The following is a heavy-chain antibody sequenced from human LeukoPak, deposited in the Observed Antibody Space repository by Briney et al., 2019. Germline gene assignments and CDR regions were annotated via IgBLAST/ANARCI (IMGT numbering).Heavy chain of an antibody. Sequence: SKTLSLTCTVSGGSISSGGYYWSWIRQHPGKGLEWIGCIYYSGSIYYNPSLKSRVTISVDTSKIHFSLKLSSVTAADTAVYYCARASCGYYGAGSYFRWNYYFDYWGQGTLVTVSS. J-gene: IGHJ4*02. D-gene: IGHD3-10*01. CDR2: IYYSGSI. CDR1: GGSISSGGYY. V-gene: IGHV4-31*03. CDR3: ARASCGYYGAGSYFRWNYYFDY.